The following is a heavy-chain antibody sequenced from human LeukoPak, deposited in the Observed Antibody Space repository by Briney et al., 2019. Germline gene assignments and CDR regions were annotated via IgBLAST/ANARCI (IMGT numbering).Heavy chain of an antibody. CDR1: GFTFSTYA. CDR3: AKDGRGGDCTSASCTDWFGP. CDR2: IGGSGGVT. Sequence: GGSLRLSCAASGFTFSTYALTWVRQAPGKGLEWVSTIGGSGGVTYYADSVKGRFTISRDNSKNTLYLQMNSLRAEDTAVYYCAKDGRGGDCTSASCTDWFGPWGQGTLVTVSS. V-gene: IGHV3-23*01. D-gene: IGHD2-2*01. J-gene: IGHJ5*02.